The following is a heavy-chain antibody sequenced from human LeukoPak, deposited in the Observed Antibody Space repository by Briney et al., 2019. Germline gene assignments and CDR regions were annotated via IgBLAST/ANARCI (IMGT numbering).Heavy chain of an antibody. CDR2: INPNSGGT. Sequence: ASVKVSCKASGHTFTGYYMHWVRQAPGQGLEWMGWINPNSGGTNYAQKFQGRVTMTRDTSISTAYMELSRLRSDDTAVYYCARIRRDGYNYGFDYWGQGTLVTVSS. CDR3: ARIRRDGYNYGFDY. J-gene: IGHJ4*02. CDR1: GHTFTGYY. D-gene: IGHD5-24*01. V-gene: IGHV1-2*02.